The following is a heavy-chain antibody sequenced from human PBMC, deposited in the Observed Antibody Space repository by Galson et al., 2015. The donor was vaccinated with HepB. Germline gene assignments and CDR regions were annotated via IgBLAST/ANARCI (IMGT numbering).Heavy chain of an antibody. CDR2: IIPIFGTA. D-gene: IGHD1-26*01. CDR1: GGTFSSYA. V-gene: IGHV1-69*13. J-gene: IGHJ4*02. CDR3: ARSTSGSYRLFDY. Sequence: SVKVSCKASGGTFSSYAISWVRQAPGQGLEWMGGIIPIFGTANYAQKFQGRVTITADESTSTAYMELSSLRSEDTAVYYCARSTSGSYRLFDYWGQGTLVTVSS.